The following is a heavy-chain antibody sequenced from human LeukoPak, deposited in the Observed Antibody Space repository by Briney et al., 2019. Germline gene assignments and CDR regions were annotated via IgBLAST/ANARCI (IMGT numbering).Heavy chain of an antibody. Sequence: ASVKVSCKASGYTFTSYAMHWVRQAPGQRLEWMGWINAGNGNTKYSQKFQGRVTITRDTSASTAYMELRSLRSDDTAVYYCARAVWALGYYFDYWGQGTLVTVSS. D-gene: IGHD3-16*01. J-gene: IGHJ4*02. CDR3: ARAVWALGYYFDY. CDR2: INAGNGNT. V-gene: IGHV1-3*01. CDR1: GYTFTSYA.